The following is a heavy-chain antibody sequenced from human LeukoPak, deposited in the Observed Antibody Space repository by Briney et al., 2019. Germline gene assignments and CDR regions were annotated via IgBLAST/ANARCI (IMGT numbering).Heavy chain of an antibody. D-gene: IGHD6-19*01. V-gene: IGHV3-11*01. CDR1: GFTFSDYY. Sequence: GGSLRLSCAASGFTFSDYYMSWIRQAPGKGLEWVSYISSSGSTIYYADSVKGRFAISRDNAKNSLYLQMNSLRAEDTAVYYCARVIAVAGISRWFDPWGQGTLVTVSS. CDR2: ISSSGSTI. J-gene: IGHJ5*02. CDR3: ARVIAVAGISRWFDP.